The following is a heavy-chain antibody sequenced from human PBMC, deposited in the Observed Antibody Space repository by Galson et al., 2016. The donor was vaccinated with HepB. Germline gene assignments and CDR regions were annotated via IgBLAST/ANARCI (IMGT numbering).Heavy chain of an antibody. CDR1: GFSFNNIA. Sequence: LRLSCATSGFSFNNIAMSWVRQAPGKGLEWVSALIATSGRTYDADSVKDRFTISRDISKNTLSLHMTSLRVEDTAVYYCAKVGDSSWFDSWGQGTLVTVSS. D-gene: IGHD6-13*01. V-gene: IGHV3-23*01. CDR2: LIATSGRT. CDR3: AKVGDSSWFDS. J-gene: IGHJ5*01.